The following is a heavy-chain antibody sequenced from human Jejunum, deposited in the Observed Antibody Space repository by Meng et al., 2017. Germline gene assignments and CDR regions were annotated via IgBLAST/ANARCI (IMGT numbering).Heavy chain of an antibody. V-gene: IGHV3-33*03. D-gene: IGHD3/OR15-3a*01. Sequence: GGSLRLSCAASGFTFRAYAMHWVRQAPGKGLEWVALIWYDGTHENYADSVKGRFTISRDNSKNTLYLQMNSLRAEDTAVYYCCFGLLSRYNYVMDVWGQGTTVTVSS. J-gene: IGHJ6*02. CDR1: GFTFRAYA. CDR2: IWYDGTHE. CDR3: CFGLLSRYNYVMDV.